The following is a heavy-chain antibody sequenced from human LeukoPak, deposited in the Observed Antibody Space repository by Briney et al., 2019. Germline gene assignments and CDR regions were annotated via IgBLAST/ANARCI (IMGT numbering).Heavy chain of an antibody. Sequence: GGALRLSCAASGCTFSSYAMSGVGQAPGKGLEGVSAISGSGGNKYYADSVKGRFTISRDNSKNTLYLQMNSPRAEDSAVYYCATSLDYYDSSGYYNNWFDPWGQGTLATVS. CDR1: GCTFSSYA. V-gene: IGHV3-23*01. D-gene: IGHD3-22*01. J-gene: IGHJ5*02. CDR2: ISGSGGNK. CDR3: ATSLDYYDSSGYYNNWFDP.